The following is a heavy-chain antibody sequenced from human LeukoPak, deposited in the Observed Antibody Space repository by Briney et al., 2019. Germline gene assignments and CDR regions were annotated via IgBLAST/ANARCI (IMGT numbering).Heavy chain of an antibody. CDR2: IYYSGST. V-gene: IGHV4-31*03. CDR1: GGSISSGGYY. CDR3: VRGSGGQQRLDY. Sequence: PSETLSLTCTVSGGSISSGGYYWSWIRQHPGKGLEWIGYIYYSGSTYYNPSLKSRVTISVDTSKNQFSLKLSSVTAADTAVYFCVRGSGGQQRLDYWGQGTLVTVSS. J-gene: IGHJ4*02. D-gene: IGHD6-13*01.